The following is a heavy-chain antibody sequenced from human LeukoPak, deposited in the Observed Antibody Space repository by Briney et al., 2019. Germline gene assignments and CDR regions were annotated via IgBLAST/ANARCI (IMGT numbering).Heavy chain of an antibody. Sequence: GGSLRLSCAASGFTFSSYSMTWVRQAPGKGLEWVSTISGSGENRYYADSVKGRFTISRDNAKNSLYLQMNSLRAEDTAVYYCAREYLLGNWFDPWGQGTLVTVSS. CDR2: ISGSGENR. CDR3: AREYLLGNWFDP. D-gene: IGHD7-27*01. V-gene: IGHV3-21*01. J-gene: IGHJ5*02. CDR1: GFTFSSYS.